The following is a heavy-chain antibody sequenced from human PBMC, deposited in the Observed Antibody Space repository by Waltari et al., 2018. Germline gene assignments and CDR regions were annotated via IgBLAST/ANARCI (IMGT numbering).Heavy chain of an antibody. J-gene: IGHJ6*02. D-gene: IGHD3-16*01. V-gene: IGHV3-30-3*01. CDR1: GFTFSSYA. CDR3: ARDSYVYYGMDV. Sequence: QVQLVESGGGVVQPGRSLRLSCAASGFTFSSYALHWVRQAPGKGLEWVAVISYDGSNKYYADSVKGRFTISRDNSKNTLYLQMNSLRAEDTAVYYCARDSYVYYGMDVWGQGTTVTVSS. CDR2: ISYDGSNK.